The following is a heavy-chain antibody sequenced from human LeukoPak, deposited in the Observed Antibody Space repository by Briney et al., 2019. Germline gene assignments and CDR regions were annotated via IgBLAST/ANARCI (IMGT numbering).Heavy chain of an antibody. CDR2: IYYSGST. CDR3: ARAGRGYSYGKIDY. V-gene: IGHV4-59*01. Sequence: SETLSLTCTVSGGSISSYYWSWIRQPPGKGLEWIGYIYYSGSTNYNPSLKSRVTISVDTSKNQFSLKLSSVTAADTAVYYCARAGRGYSYGKIDYWGQGTLVTVSS. J-gene: IGHJ4*02. CDR1: GGSISSYY. D-gene: IGHD5-18*01.